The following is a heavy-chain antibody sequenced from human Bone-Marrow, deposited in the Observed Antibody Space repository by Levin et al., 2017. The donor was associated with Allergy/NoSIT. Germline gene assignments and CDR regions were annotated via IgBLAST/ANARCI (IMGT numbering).Heavy chain of an antibody. CDR1: GFTFSDHY. Sequence: PGGSLRLSCAASGFTFSDHYMDWVRQAPGKGLEWVGRTRNKANSYTTEYAASVKGRFTISRDDSKNSLYLQMNSLKTEDTAVYYCARCYYDSSGSAYYFDYWGQGTLVTVSS. J-gene: IGHJ4*02. CDR2: TRNKANSYTT. CDR3: ARCYYDSSGSAYYFDY. V-gene: IGHV3-72*01. D-gene: IGHD3-22*01.